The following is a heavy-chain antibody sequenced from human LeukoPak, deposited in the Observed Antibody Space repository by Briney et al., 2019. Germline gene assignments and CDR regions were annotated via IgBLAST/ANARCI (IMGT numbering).Heavy chain of an antibody. CDR3: ARMRPYDSTGYPPGHYMDV. CDR1: GGFMYSNY. D-gene: IGHD3-22*01. V-gene: IGHV4-4*07. CDR2: FYVGGGP. J-gene: IGHJ6*03. Sequence: SETLSLTCSVSGGFMYSNYGSWIRQTAGKGLEWFARFYVGGGPNYNPSFNSRGTMPEDTSKIQLDPEPGPVTPAHPAVYYCARMRPYDSTGYPPGHYMDVWGEGTTVTVYS.